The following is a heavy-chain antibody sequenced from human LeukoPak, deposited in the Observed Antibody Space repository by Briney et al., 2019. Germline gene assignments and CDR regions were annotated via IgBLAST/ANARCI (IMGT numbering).Heavy chain of an antibody. Sequence: GGSLRLSCAASGFTFSSYSMDWVRQAPGKGLEWVSYISSSSSTIYYADSVKGRFTISRDNAKNSLYLQMNSLRAEDTAVYYCARLRSGPAPENWFDPWGQGTLVTVSS. V-gene: IGHV3-48*01. CDR1: GFTFSSYS. CDR3: ARLRSGPAPENWFDP. CDR2: ISSSSSTI. J-gene: IGHJ5*02. D-gene: IGHD2-2*01.